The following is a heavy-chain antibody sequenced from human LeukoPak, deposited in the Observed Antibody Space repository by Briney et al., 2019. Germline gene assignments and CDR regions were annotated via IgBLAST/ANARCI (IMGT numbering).Heavy chain of an antibody. CDR3: ARDPPTYYDILTGHLDY. V-gene: IGHV3-30-3*01. Sequence: PGGSLRLSCAASGFTFNDYAMHWVRQAPGKGLEWLAVISSDGNNKYYTASVKGRFIISRDNSKNTLYLQMNSLRTEDTAVYYCARDPPTYYDILTGHLDYWGQGTLVTVSS. J-gene: IGHJ4*02. CDR1: GFTFNDYA. D-gene: IGHD3-9*01. CDR2: ISSDGNNK.